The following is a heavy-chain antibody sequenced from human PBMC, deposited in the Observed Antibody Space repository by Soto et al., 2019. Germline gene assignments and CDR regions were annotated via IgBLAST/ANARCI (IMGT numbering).Heavy chain of an antibody. J-gene: IGHJ4*02. CDR1: GFTVSTYG. D-gene: IGHD1-1*01. CDR2: FTGVIGTT. V-gene: IGHV3-23*01. Sequence: EVQLLESGGGLVQPGGSLRLSCAASGFTVSTYGVTWVRQAPGKGLEWVSGFTGVIGTTHYADSVKARFTITRDNSTNTVYLQMNSLRVEDTAVYYCARWNGYGDYWGRGTLVTVSS. CDR3: ARWNGYGDY.